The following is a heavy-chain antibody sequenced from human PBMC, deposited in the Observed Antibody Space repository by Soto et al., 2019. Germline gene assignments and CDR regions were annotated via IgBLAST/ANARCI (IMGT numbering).Heavy chain of an antibody. CDR3: VHSRCGGDCLRSYSSPYYYGGDV. CDR2: IYWDDDR. Sequence: QITLKESGPTLVKPTQTLTLTCTFSGFSLSTGGMAVGWIRQPPGKALEWLALIYWDDDRRYRPSLMSRLTFTKDTSKTQVVLTMPSMGPVDTATYYCVHSRCGGDCLRSYSSPYYYGGDVWGQGTTVTVSS. J-gene: IGHJ6*02. V-gene: IGHV2-5*02. CDR1: GFSLSTGGMA. D-gene: IGHD2-21*02.